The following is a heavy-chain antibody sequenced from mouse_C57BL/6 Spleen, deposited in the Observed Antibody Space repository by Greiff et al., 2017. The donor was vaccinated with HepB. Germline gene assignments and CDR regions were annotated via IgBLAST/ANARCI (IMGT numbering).Heavy chain of an antibody. V-gene: IGHV3-6*01. D-gene: IGHD3-3*01. J-gene: IGHJ3*01. Sequence: DVQLQESGPGLVKPSQSLSLTCSVTGYSITSGYYWNWIRQFPGNKLEWMGYISYDGSNNYNPSLKNRISITRDTSKNQFFLKLNSVTTEDTATYYCARLADHGGFAYWGQGTLVTVSA. CDR1: GYSITSGYY. CDR2: ISYDGSN. CDR3: ARLADHGGFAY.